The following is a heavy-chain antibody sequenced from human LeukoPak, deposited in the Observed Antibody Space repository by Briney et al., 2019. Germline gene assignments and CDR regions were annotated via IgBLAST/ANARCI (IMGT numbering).Heavy chain of an antibody. CDR1: GYSFTSYW. CDR3: ARHEYSSGWYGYFDL. D-gene: IGHD6-19*01. CDR2: IYPGDSDT. Sequence: PGESLKISCKGSGYSFTSYWIGWVRQMPGKGLEWMGIIYPGDSDTRYSPSFQGQVIISADKSISTAYLQWSSLKASDTAMYYCARHEYSSGWYGYFDLWGRGTLVTVSS. J-gene: IGHJ2*01. V-gene: IGHV5-51*01.